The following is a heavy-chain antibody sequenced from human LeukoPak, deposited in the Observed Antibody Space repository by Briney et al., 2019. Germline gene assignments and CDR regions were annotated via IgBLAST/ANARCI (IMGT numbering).Heavy chain of an antibody. CDR3: AKDESGYCSAGSCYTLEY. Sequence: GGSLRLSCAASGFTFSSYGMHWVRQAPGKGLEWVAVISYDGSNKYYADSVKGRFTISRDNSKNTLYLQMNSLRAEDTAVYYCAKDESGYCSAGSCYTLEYWGQGTLVTVSS. D-gene: IGHD2-15*01. J-gene: IGHJ4*02. CDR1: GFTFSSYG. V-gene: IGHV3-30*18. CDR2: ISYDGSNK.